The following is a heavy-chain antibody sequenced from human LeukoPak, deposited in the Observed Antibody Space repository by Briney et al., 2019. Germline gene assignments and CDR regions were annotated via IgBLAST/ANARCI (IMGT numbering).Heavy chain of an antibody. Sequence: SETLSLTCAVSGYPINNAYYWVWIRQPPGKGLEWIGSLYHPDSTYYNPSLKSRVTMSVDTSRNQFSPKMSFVTTADTAVYYCARQYDSYFYYYLDVWGTGTTVTVSS. D-gene: IGHD3-3*01. CDR2: LYHPDST. CDR3: ARQYDSYFYYYLDV. V-gene: IGHV4-38-2*01. J-gene: IGHJ6*03. CDR1: GYPINNAYY.